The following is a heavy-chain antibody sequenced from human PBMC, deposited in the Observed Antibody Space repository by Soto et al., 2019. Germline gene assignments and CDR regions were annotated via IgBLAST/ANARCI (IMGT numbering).Heavy chain of an antibody. CDR2: IYYSGST. J-gene: IGHJ5*02. CDR1: GGSISSGGYY. D-gene: IGHD2-2*02. Sequence: SETLSLTCTVSGGSISSGGYYWSWIRQHPGKGLEWIGYIYYSGSTYYNPSLKSRVTISVDTSKKQFSLKLSSVTAADTAVYYCARTTGIVVVPAAIPRWFDPWGQGTLVTV. V-gene: IGHV4-31*03. CDR3: ARTTGIVVVPAAIPRWFDP.